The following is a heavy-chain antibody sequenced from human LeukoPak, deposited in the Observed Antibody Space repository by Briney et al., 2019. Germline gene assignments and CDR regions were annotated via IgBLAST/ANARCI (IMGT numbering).Heavy chain of an antibody. CDR2: IYYSGST. CDR3: ARVEAAAGRGYFYYYMDV. CDR1: GGSISSYY. Sequence: SETLSLTCTISGGSISSYYWSWIRQPPGKGLEWIGYIYYSGSTNYNPSLKSRVTISVDTSKNQFSLKLSSVTAADTAVCYCARVEAAAGRGYFYYYMDVWGKGTTVTVSS. V-gene: IGHV4-59*01. J-gene: IGHJ6*03. D-gene: IGHD6-13*01.